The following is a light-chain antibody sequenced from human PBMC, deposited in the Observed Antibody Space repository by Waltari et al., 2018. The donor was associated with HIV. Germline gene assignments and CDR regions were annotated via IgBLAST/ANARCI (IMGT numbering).Light chain of an antibody. CDR1: QSVSSN. CDR2: AAS. CDR3: QQYNDWPRT. V-gene: IGKV3-15*01. Sequence: EVVMPQSPAPLSVSPGARAALASRASQSVSSNLAWYQQKPGQAPRLLIYAASTRATGVPVRISGSGSGTEFTLTISSLQSEDFAVYYCQQYNDWPRTFGQGTKVEIK. J-gene: IGKJ1*01.